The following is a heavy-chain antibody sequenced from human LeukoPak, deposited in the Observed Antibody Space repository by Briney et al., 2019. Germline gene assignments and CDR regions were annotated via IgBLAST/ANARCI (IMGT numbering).Heavy chain of an antibody. J-gene: IGHJ6*03. CDR2: IYTSGGT. V-gene: IGHV4-61*09. CDR1: GGSISSGSYY. CDR3: ARDVRYLGYYYMDV. D-gene: IGHD3-9*01. Sequence: SETLSLTCTVSGGSISSGSYYWSWIRQPAGKGLEWIGHIYTSGGTNYNPSLKSRVTISVDTSKNQFSLKLSSVTAADTAVYYCARDVRYLGYYYMDVWGKGTTVTVSS.